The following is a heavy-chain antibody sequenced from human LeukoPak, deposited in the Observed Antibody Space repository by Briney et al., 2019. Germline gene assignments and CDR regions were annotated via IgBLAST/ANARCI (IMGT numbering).Heavy chain of an antibody. CDR2: ISWNSGSI. Sequence: GGSLRLSCAASGFTFDDYAMHWVRQAPGKGLEWVSGISWNSGSIGYADSVKGRFTISRDNSKNTLYLQMNSLRAEDTAVYYCAKGVVVVPATLRCAFDIWGQGTMVTVSS. CDR1: GFTFDDYA. D-gene: IGHD2-2*01. J-gene: IGHJ3*02. CDR3: AKGVVVVPATLRCAFDI. V-gene: IGHV3-9*01.